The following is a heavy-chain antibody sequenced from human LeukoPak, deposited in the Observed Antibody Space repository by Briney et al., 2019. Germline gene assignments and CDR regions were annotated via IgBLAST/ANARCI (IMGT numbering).Heavy chain of an antibody. V-gene: IGHV3-7*04. D-gene: IGHD3-3*01. CDR2: IKQDESEK. CDR3: ARVGFYAFDI. Sequence: HPGGSLRLSCAASGFTFSRYWMSWVRQAPGKGLEWVANIKQDESEKYYVDSVKGRFSISRDNAKNSLYLRMNSLRAEDTAEYYCARVGFYAFDIWGQGTKVTVSS. J-gene: IGHJ3*02. CDR1: GFTFSRYW.